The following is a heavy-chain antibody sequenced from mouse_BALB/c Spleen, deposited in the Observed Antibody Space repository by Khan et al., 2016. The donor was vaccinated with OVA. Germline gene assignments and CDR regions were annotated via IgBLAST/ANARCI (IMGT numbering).Heavy chain of an antibody. J-gene: IGHJ3*01. D-gene: IGHD2-4*01. CDR3: ARNDDYDEGLAY. Sequence: QVQLKESGPGLVQPSQSLSITCTVSGFSLTTYGVHWVRQSPGQGLEWLGVIWSGGTTDYSAAFISRLSIPKDNSKCQVFFKMNSLQANDTAIYYCARNDDYDEGLAYWGQGTLVTVSA. CDR1: GFSLTTYG. CDR2: IWSGGTT. V-gene: IGHV2-2*02.